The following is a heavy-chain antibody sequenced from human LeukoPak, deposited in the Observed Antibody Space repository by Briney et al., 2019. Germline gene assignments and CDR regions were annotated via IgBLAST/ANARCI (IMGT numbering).Heavy chain of an antibody. CDR3: ASFSRVGAVQLYYYYYYMDV. V-gene: IGHV1-69*05. D-gene: IGHD1-26*01. CDR2: IIPIFGTA. CDR1: GYTFTSYY. J-gene: IGHJ6*03. Sequence: GASVKVSCKASGYTFTSYYMHWVRQAPGQGLEWMGRIIPIFGTANYAQKFQGRVTITTDESTSTAYMELSSLRSEDTAVYYCASFSRVGAVQLYYYYYYMDVWGKGTTVTVSS.